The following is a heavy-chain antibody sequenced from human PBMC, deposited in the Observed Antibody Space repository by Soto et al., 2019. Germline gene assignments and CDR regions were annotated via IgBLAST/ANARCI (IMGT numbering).Heavy chain of an antibody. CDR2: ISSDGSST. V-gene: IGHV3-74*01. D-gene: IGHD5-12*01. J-gene: IGHJ4*02. Sequence: EVQLVEAGGGLVQPGGSLRLSCAGSGIAFSRYWIHWVRQAPGKGLVWVSRISSDGSSTTYAESGKGRFTISRDNAKNTLYLQRNSLRAEDTAVYYCARESSGYASYFDYWGQGTLVTVSS. CDR3: ARESSGYASYFDY. CDR1: GIAFSRYW.